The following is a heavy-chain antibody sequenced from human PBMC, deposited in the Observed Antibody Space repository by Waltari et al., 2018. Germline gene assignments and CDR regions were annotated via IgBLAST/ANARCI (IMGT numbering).Heavy chain of an antibody. CDR1: GGSISSHY. D-gene: IGHD3-16*01. CDR2: IYYSGST. Sequence: QVQLQESGPGLVKPSETLSLTCTVSGGSISSHYWSWIRQPPGKGLEWIGYIYYSGSTNYNPSRKSRVTISVDTSKNQFSLKLSSVTAADTAVYYCARISLVRGMDVWGQGTTVTVSS. V-gene: IGHV4-59*11. J-gene: IGHJ6*02. CDR3: ARISLVRGMDV.